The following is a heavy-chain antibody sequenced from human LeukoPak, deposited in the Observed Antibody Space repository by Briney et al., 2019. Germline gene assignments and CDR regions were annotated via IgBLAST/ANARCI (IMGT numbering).Heavy chain of an antibody. D-gene: IGHD2-21*02. V-gene: IGHV2-70*04. Sequence: SGPTLLNPTQTLTLTCTFSGFSLSTSGMRVSWIRQPPGKALEWLALIDWDDDKFYSTSLKTRLTISKDTSKNQVVLTMTNMDPVDTATYYCARIPMTLNAFDIWGQGTMVTVSS. CDR2: IDWDDDK. CDR3: ARIPMTLNAFDI. CDR1: GFSLSTSGMR. J-gene: IGHJ3*02.